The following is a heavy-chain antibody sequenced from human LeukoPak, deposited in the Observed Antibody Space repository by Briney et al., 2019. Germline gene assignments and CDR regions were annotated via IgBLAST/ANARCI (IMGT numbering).Heavy chain of an antibody. CDR2: VHKSGST. V-gene: IGHV4-4*02. J-gene: IGHJ4*02. CDR1: TDSITSNW. CDR3: AKEIVGAPTPGAY. Sequence: SETLSLTCAVSTDSITSNWWSWVRQPPGKGLEWIGEVHKSGSTNYYPSLQSRVTISIDKSKNQIALEMTSVTAADTAVYYCAKEIVGAPTPGAYWGQGILVTVSS. D-gene: IGHD1-26*01.